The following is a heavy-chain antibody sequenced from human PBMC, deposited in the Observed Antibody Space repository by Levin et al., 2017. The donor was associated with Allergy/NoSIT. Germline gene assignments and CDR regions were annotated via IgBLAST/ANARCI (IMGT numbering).Heavy chain of an antibody. CDR2: IIPIFGTA. D-gene: IGHD3-10*01. J-gene: IGHJ6*02. CDR3: ASSTSDPLFWFGELFLSRPDGMDV. V-gene: IGHV1-69*13. CDR1: GGTFSSYA. Sequence: GASVKVSCKASGGTFSSYAISWVRQAPGQGLEWMGGIIPIFGTANYAQKFQGRVTITADESTSTAYMELSSLRSEDTAVYYCASSTSDPLFWFGELFLSRPDGMDVWGQGTTVTVSS.